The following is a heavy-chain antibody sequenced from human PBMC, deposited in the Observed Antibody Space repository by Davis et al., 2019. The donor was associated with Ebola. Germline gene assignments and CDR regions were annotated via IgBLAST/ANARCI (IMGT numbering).Heavy chain of an antibody. J-gene: IGHJ4*02. CDR3: AKHPYIGSYFFDY. Sequence: PGGSLRLSCAASGFTFSSYTMSWVRQARQAPGKGLDWVSAISESGDRTNHADSVKGRFTISRDNSNNTLYLRMNSLRAEDTALYYCAKHPYIGSYFFDYWGQGNLVTVSS. D-gene: IGHD1-26*01. V-gene: IGHV3-23*01. CDR2: ISESGDRT. CDR1: GFTFSSYT.